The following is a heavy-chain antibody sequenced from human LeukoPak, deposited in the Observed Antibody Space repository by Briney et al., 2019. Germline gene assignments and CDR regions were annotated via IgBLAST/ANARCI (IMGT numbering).Heavy chain of an antibody. Sequence: GGSLRLSCAASGSTFSSYAMSWVRPAPGEGLEWLSAISSSGDDTYYADSVKGLFTISRHNSKNTLYLQMNSLSAGDAAMYYCANEIRPYVYWGQGTLVTVSS. D-gene: IGHD3-10*02. V-gene: IGHV3-23*01. CDR1: GSTFSSYA. CDR2: ISSSGDDT. J-gene: IGHJ4*02. CDR3: ANEIRPYVY.